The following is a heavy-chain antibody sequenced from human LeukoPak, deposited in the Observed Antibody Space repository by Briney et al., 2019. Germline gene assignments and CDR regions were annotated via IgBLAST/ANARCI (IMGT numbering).Heavy chain of an antibody. CDR2: INPNSGGT. J-gene: IGHJ4*02. D-gene: IGHD2-2*01. Sequence: ASVKVSCKASGYTFTGYYMHWVRQAPGQGLEWMGWINPNSGGTNYAQKFQGRVTMTRDTSISTAYMELSRLRSDDTAVCYCARDEDIVVVPAALFDYWGQGTLVTVSS. CDR1: GYTFTGYY. CDR3: ARDEDIVVVPAALFDY. V-gene: IGHV1-2*02.